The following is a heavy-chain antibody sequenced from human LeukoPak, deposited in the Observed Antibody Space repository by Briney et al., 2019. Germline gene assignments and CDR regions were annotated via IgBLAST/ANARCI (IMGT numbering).Heavy chain of an antibody. CDR2: IYSGGST. D-gene: IGHD2-21*02. V-gene: IGHV3-53*01. CDR3: ARDWYAAYCGGDCYSGYFDY. Sequence: GGSLRLSCAASGFTVSSNYMSWVRQAPGKGLEWVSVIYSGGSTYYADSVKGRFTISRDNSKNTLYLQMNSLRAEDTAVYYCARDWYAAYCGGDCYSGYFDYWGQGTLVTVSS. J-gene: IGHJ4*02. CDR1: GFTVSSNY.